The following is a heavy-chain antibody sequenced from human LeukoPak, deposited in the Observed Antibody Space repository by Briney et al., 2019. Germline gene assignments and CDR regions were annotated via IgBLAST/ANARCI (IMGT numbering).Heavy chain of an antibody. CDR2: IYYSGST. D-gene: IGHD3-22*01. J-gene: IGHJ6*02. CDR1: GGSISSGGYY. Sequence: SQTLSLTCTVSGGSISSGGYYWSWIRQHPGKGLEWIGYIYYSGSTYYNPSLKSRVTISVDTSKNQFSLKLSSVTAADTAVYYCARLYYYDSSGYGSLYYYYGMDVWGQGTTVTVSS. CDR3: ARLYYYDSSGYGSLYYYYGMDV. V-gene: IGHV4-31*03.